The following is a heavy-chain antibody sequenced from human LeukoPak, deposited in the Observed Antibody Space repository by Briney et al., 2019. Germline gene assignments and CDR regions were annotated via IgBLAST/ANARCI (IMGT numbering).Heavy chain of an antibody. D-gene: IGHD3-22*01. CDR1: GFTFSSYW. J-gene: IGHJ4*02. V-gene: IGHV3-7*04. Sequence: GGSLRLSRAASGFTFSSYWMSWVRQAPGKGLEWVANIKQDGSENYYVDSVRGRFTISRDNAKNSLFLQMNSLRAEDTAVYYCARDEDFDSSVYYPPFDYWGQGTLVTVSS. CDR2: IKQDGSEN. CDR3: ARDEDFDSSVYYPPFDY.